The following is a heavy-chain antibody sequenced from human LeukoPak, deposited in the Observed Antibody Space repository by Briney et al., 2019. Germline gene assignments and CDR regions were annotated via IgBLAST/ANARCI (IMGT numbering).Heavy chain of an antibody. Sequence: GGSLRLSCAASGFTVSSNYMSWVRQAPGKGLEWVSVIYSGGSTYYADSVKGRFTISRDNSKNTLYLQMNSLRAEDTAVYYCGRAGCSGGSCYTYYYCGMDVGGKGPTVTVS. CDR3: GRAGCSGGSCYTYYYCGMDV. V-gene: IGHV3-53*01. CDR1: GFTVSSNY. CDR2: IYSGGST. J-gene: IGHJ6*04. D-gene: IGHD2-15*01.